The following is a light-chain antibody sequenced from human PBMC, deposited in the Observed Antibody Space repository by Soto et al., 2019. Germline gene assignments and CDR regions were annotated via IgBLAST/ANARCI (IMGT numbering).Light chain of an antibody. CDR2: EVT. CDR1: SSDVGAYNY. V-gene: IGLV2-8*01. Sequence: QSALTQPPSASGSPGQSVTISCTGTSSDVGAYNYVSWYQQHAGKAPKLVIYEVTKRPSGVPDRFSGSKSDNTASLTVSGLQAEDEADYYCSSFASSNTWVFGGGTQLTVL. J-gene: IGLJ3*02. CDR3: SSFASSNTWV.